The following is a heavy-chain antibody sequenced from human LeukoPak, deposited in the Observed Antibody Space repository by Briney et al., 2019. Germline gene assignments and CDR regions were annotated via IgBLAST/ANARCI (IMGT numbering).Heavy chain of an antibody. Sequence: SETLSLTCTVSGGSISSYYWSWIRQPPGKGLEWIGYIYYSGSTNYNPSLKSRVTISVDTSKNQFSLKLGSVTAADTAMYYCARERGYSTYGMDVWGQGTTVTVSS. D-gene: IGHD5-12*01. V-gene: IGHV4-59*01. J-gene: IGHJ6*02. CDR3: ARERGYSTYGMDV. CDR1: GGSISSYY. CDR2: IYYSGST.